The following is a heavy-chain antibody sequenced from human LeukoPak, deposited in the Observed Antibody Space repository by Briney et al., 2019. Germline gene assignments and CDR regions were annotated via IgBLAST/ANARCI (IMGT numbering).Heavy chain of an antibody. CDR1: GGSISSYY. V-gene: IGHV4-59*01. CDR2: IYYSGST. Sequence: SETLSLTCTVSGGSISSYYWSWIRQPPGKGLEWIGYIYYSGSTNYNPSLKSRVTISVDTSKNQFSLKLSSVTAADTAVYYCARGWSPKWLLSPFDYWGQGTLVTVSS. D-gene: IGHD3-3*01. J-gene: IGHJ4*02. CDR3: ARGWSPKWLLSPFDY.